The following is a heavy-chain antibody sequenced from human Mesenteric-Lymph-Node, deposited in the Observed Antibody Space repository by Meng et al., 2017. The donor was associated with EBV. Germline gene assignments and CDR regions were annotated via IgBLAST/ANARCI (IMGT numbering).Heavy chain of an antibody. CDR1: GFTLRSYN. CDR3: AGDAGLPTTLFDY. Sequence: EVQLVESGGGLVNPGGSLRLPCAASGFTLRSYNMNWVRLAPGKGMEWVSSIGRSSSYIYYADSVKGRFTISRDNAKSSLYLHMTSLRAEDTAVYYCAGDAGLPTTLFDYWGQGTLFTVSP. J-gene: IGHJ4*02. D-gene: IGHD2-21*02. CDR2: IGRSSSYI. V-gene: IGHV3-21*01.